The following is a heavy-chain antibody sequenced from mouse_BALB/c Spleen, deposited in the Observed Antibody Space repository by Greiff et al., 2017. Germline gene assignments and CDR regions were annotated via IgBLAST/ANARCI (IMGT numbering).Heavy chain of an antibody. CDR1: GYAFTNYL. CDR2: INPGSGGT. D-gene: IGHD2-14*01. J-gene: IGHJ4*01. V-gene: IGHV1-54*01. CDR3: ARGHYRYDVGAMDY. Sequence: VKLQESGAELVRPGTSVKVSCKASGYAFTNYLIEWVKQRPGQGLEWIGVINPGSGGTNYNEKFKGKATLTADKSSSTAYMQLSSLTSDDSAVYFCARGHYRYDVGAMDYWGQGTSVTVSS.